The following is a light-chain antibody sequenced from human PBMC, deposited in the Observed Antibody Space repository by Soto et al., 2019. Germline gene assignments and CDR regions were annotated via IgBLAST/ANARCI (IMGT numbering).Light chain of an antibody. CDR3: AAWDDSLNGPV. CDR1: SSNIGNNA. CDR2: YDD. J-gene: IGLJ3*02. V-gene: IGLV1-36*01. Sequence: QSVLTQPPSVSGAPRQRVTISCSGSSSNIGNNAVNWYQQLPGKAPRLLVHYDDRVASGVSDRFSGSKSGTSASLAISGLQSEDEADYYCAAWDDSLNGPVFGGGTQLTVL.